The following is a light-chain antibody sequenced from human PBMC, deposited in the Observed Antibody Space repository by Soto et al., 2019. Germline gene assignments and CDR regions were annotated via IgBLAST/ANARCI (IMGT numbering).Light chain of an antibody. CDR1: HNDIGTYDY. V-gene: IGLV2-14*03. J-gene: IGLJ1*01. Sequence: QSVLTQPTSVSGSPGQSITISCTGNHNDIGTYDYVSWYQQHPGRAPRLLIHGVTTRPSGISGRFSASKSGLTASLTISGLQPEGEADYYCSSFTSNRIYVFGPGTKSPS. CDR2: GVT. CDR3: SSFTSNRIYV.